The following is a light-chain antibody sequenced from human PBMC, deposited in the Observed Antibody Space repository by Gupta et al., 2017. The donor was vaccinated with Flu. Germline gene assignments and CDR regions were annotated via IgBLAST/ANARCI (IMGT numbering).Light chain of an antibody. CDR1: RLGDKY. CDR3: QAWDSSTPLYV. Sequence: SYELTQPPSVSVPPGQTASITCSGDRLGDKYACWYQQKPGQSPVLVIYQDTKRPSGIPGRFSGSNSGNTATLTISGTQAMDEADYYCQAWDSSTPLYVFGTGTKVTVL. J-gene: IGLJ1*01. CDR2: QDT. V-gene: IGLV3-1*01.